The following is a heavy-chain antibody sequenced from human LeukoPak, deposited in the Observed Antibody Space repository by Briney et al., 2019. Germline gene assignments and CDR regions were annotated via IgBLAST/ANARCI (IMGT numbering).Heavy chain of an antibody. CDR1: GYTFTGYY. CDR3: ARAPPSGSYYNGPPDY. D-gene: IGHD3-10*01. Sequence: ASVKVSCKASGYTFTGYYMHWVRQAPGQGLEWMGWINPNSGGTNYAQKFQGRVTMTRDTSISTAYMELSRLRSDDTAVYYCARAPPSGSYYNGPPDYWGQGTLVTASS. J-gene: IGHJ4*02. V-gene: IGHV1-2*02. CDR2: INPNSGGT.